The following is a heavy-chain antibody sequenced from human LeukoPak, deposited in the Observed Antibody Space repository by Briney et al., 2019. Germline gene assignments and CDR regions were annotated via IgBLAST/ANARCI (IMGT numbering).Heavy chain of an antibody. CDR3: AKRRLVTATTFYFDY. CDR2: IYSHDYK. Sequence: SGPTLVKPTQTLTLTFTFSGFSLSTSGLGVGWIRQPPGKHLEWLALIYSHDYKRYSPSLKSSLTITKDTSKNQVVLTMSNMAAVDTATYYCAKRRLVTATTFYFDYWGQGTLVTVSS. J-gene: IGHJ4*02. V-gene: IGHV2-5*01. D-gene: IGHD2-2*01. CDR1: GFSLSTSGLG.